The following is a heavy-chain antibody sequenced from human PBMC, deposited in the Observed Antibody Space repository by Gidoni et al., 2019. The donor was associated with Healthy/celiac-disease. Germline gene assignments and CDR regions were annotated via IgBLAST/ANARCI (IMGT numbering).Heavy chain of an antibody. V-gene: IGHV3-23*01. D-gene: IGHD3-10*01. CDR2: ISGSGGST. Sequence: EVQLLESGGGLVQPGGSLRLSCAASGFTCSSYAMSWVRQAPGKGLEWVSAISGSGGSTYYADSVKGWFTISRDNSKNTLYLQMNSLRAEDTAVYYCAKDLERGSGSYPLDYWGQGTLVTVSS. CDR1: GFTCSSYA. CDR3: AKDLERGSGSYPLDY. J-gene: IGHJ4*02.